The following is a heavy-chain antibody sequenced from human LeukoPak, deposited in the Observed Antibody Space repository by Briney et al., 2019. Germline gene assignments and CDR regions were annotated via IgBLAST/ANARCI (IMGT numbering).Heavy chain of an antibody. V-gene: IGHV3-23*01. D-gene: IGHD2-8*01. J-gene: IGHJ4*02. CDR1: GFTFSNYA. Sequence: PGGSLRLSCAASGFTFSNYAMTWVRQAPGKGLEWVSAINAIGRSTYYADSVKGRFTISRDNSKHTLYLQMSSLRAEDTAVYYCAKESSLNHWGQGTLVTVSS. CDR3: AKESSLNH. CDR2: INAIGRST.